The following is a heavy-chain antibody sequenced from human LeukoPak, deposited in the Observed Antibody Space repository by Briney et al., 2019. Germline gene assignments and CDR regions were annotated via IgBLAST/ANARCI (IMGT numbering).Heavy chain of an antibody. D-gene: IGHD3-3*01. CDR2: IKYDGSET. CDR3: AGAEDFWSGYLGY. CDR1: GFIFSNYW. V-gene: IGHV3-7*03. Sequence: PGGSLRLSCEASGFIFSNYWMSWVRQAPGKGLEWVANIKYDGSETYYVDSVKGRFTISRDNGKNSLYVQMNSLSVEDTAVYYCAGAEDFWSGYLGYWGQGTLVTVSS. J-gene: IGHJ4*02.